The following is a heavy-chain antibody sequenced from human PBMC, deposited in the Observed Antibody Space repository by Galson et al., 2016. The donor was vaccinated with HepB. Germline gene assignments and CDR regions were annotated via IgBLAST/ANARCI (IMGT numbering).Heavy chain of an antibody. CDR2: ISNSGGTT. CDR1: GFTFSNYA. D-gene: IGHD3-10*01. CDR3: VRVIRATAGSDY. V-gene: IGHV3-64D*06. Sequence: LRLSCAASGFTFSNYAMNWVRQAPGKGLEYVSGISNSGGTTYYADSVKGRFTISRDNSKNTLYLQMTSLRPEDTAVYYCVRVIRATAGSDYWGQGTLVTVSS. J-gene: IGHJ4*02.